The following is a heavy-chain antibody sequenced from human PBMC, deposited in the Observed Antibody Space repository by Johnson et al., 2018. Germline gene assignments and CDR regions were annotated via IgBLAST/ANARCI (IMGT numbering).Heavy chain of an antibody. CDR3: ARASLGHSNWHEYFSYYYMDG. J-gene: IGHJ6*03. Sequence: VQLQESGGGLVKPGGSLRLSCAASGFTFIDYGMSWVRQAPGKGLEWVSAISGSDDSTYYADSVRDRFTISRKNSKNTLGLQMNSRRVEDTAIYYCARASLGHSNWHEYFSYYYMDGWGKGTTVTVSS. D-gene: IGHD1-1*01. V-gene: IGHV3-23*01. CDR1: GFTFIDYG. CDR2: ISGSDDST.